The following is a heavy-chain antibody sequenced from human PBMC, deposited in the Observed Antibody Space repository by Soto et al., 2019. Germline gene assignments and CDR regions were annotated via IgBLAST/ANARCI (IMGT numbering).Heavy chain of an antibody. Sequence: SETLSLTCTVSGGSISSGGYYWSWIRQHPGKGLEWIGYIYYSGSTYYNPSLKSRVTISVDTSKNQFSLKLSSVTAADTAVYYCAREPMVRGVIGWFDPWGQGTLVTVSS. CDR3: AREPMVRGVIGWFDP. CDR1: GGSISSGGYY. V-gene: IGHV4-31*03. CDR2: IYYSGST. J-gene: IGHJ5*02. D-gene: IGHD3-10*01.